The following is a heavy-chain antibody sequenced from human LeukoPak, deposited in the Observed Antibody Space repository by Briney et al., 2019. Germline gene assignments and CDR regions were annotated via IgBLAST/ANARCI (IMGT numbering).Heavy chain of an antibody. CDR3: ARGGWYGSFFDY. Sequence: SETLSLTCAVYGGSFSGYYWSWIRQHPGKGLEWIGEINHSGSTNYNPSLKSRVTISVDTSKNQFSLKLSSVTAADTAVYYCARGGWYGSFFDYWGQGTLVTVSS. D-gene: IGHD6-19*01. CDR1: GGSFSGYY. V-gene: IGHV4-34*01. CDR2: INHSGST. J-gene: IGHJ4*02.